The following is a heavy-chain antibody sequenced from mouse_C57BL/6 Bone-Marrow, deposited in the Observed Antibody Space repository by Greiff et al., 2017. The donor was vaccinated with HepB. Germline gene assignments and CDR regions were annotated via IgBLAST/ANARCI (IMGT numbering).Heavy chain of an antibody. CDR2: IWSGGST. D-gene: IGHD1-1*01. J-gene: IGHJ4*01. V-gene: IGHV2-2*01. CDR3: ARRGNYYGSSPYAMDY. Sequence: QVQLQQSGPGLVQPSQSLSITCTVSGFSLTSYGVHWVRQSPGKGLEWLGVIWSGGSTDYNAAFISRLSISKDISKSQVFFKMNSLQADDTAIYYCARRGNYYGSSPYAMDYWGQGTSVTVSS. CDR1: GFSLTSYG.